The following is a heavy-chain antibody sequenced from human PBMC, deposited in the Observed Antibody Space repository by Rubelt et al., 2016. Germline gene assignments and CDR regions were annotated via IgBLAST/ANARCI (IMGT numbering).Heavy chain of an antibody. CDR2: ISAYNGNT. V-gene: IGHV1-18*01. D-gene: IGHD6-6*01. CDR3: AIAARRYYFDY. J-gene: IGHJ4*02. Sequence: GLEWMGWISAYNGNTNYAQKLQGRVTMTTDTSTSTAYMELRSLRSDDTAVYYCAIAARRYYFDYWGQGTLVTVSS.